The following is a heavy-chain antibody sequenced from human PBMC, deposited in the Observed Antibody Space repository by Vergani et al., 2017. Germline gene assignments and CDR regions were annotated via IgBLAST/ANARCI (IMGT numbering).Heavy chain of an antibody. D-gene: IGHD2-2*02. CDR1: GDSIISRSYY. J-gene: IGHJ4*02. Sequence: QMQLQESGPGLVKASETLSLTCTVSGDSIISRSYYWGWIRQPPGKGLEWIGEICHTEDTKYSPSLKSRVTVSVDESRNLFSLRLNSVTAADTAVYYCATIGYRRWGYYFDYWGQGILVTVSS. V-gene: IGHV4-39*07. CDR3: ATIGYRRWGYYFDY. CDR2: ICHTEDT.